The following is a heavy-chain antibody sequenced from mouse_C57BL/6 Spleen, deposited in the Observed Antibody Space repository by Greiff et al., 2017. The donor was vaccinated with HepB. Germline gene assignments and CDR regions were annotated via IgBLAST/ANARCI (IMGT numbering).Heavy chain of an antibody. Sequence: VHLVESGPGLVQPSQSLSITCTVSGFSLTSYGVHWVRQSPGKGLEWLGVIWSGGSTDYNAAFISRLSISKDNSKSQVFFKMNSLQADDTAIYYCARNWDGDPAWFAYWGQGTLVTVSA. CDR3: ARNWDGDPAWFAY. CDR2: IWSGGST. V-gene: IGHV2-2*01. D-gene: IGHD4-1*01. J-gene: IGHJ3*01. CDR1: GFSLTSYG.